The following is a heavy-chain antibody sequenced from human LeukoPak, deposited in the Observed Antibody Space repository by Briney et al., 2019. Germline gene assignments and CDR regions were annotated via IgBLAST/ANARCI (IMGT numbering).Heavy chain of an antibody. D-gene: IGHD2-15*01. Sequence: GASVKVSCKASGYTFTGYYMHWVRQAPGQGLEWMGWINPNSGGTNYAQKFQGRVTMTRDTSISTAYMELSRLRSDDTAVYYCARSAKYCSGGSCNFDYWGQGTLVTVSS. CDR1: GYTFTGYY. CDR2: INPNSGGT. J-gene: IGHJ4*02. V-gene: IGHV1-2*02. CDR3: ARSAKYCSGGSCNFDY.